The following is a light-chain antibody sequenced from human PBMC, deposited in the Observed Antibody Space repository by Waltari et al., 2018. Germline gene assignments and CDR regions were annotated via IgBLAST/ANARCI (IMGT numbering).Light chain of an antibody. V-gene: IGKV3-11*01. J-gene: IGKJ4*02. CDR3: QQRSNWLALT. CDR1: QSVSSY. Sequence: DIVLTPPPATLSLSPGESATISCRASQSVSSYLAWYQQKPGQAPRLPIYDASNRATGIPAMFSGSGSGTDFTLTISSLEPEDFAVYYGQQRSNWLALTFGGGTKVEIK. CDR2: DAS.